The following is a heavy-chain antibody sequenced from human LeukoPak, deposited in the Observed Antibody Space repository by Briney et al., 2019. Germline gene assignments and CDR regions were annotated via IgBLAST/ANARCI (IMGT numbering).Heavy chain of an antibody. CDR2: IGTAGDT. Sequence: GGSPRLSCAASGFTFSSYDMHWARQATGKGLEWVSAIGTAGDTHYPGSVKGRFTISRENAKNSLYLQMNSLRAGDTAVYYCARVEYDSSGYYFSYWGQGTLVTVSS. J-gene: IGHJ4*02. CDR3: ARVEYDSSGYYFSY. V-gene: IGHV3-13*01. CDR1: GFTFSSYD. D-gene: IGHD3-22*01.